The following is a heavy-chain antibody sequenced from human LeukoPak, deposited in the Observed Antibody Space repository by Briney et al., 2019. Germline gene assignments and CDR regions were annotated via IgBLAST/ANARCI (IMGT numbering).Heavy chain of an antibody. D-gene: IGHD2-2*02. V-gene: IGHV1-18*04. CDR3: ARVYCSSTSCYTEASP. CDR2: ISAYNGNT. Sequence: ASVKVSCKTSGYTFTSFYMHWVRQAPGQGLEWMGWISAYNGNTNYAQKLQGRVTMTTDTSTSTAYMELRSLRSDDTAVYYCARVYCSSTSCYTEASPWGQGTLVTVSS. CDR1: GYTFTSFY. J-gene: IGHJ4*02.